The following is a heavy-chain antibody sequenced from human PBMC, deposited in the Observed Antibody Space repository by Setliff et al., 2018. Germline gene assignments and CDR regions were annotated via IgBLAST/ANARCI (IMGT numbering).Heavy chain of an antibody. CDR2: VYTSGST. CDR1: GGSIGHYY. V-gene: IGHV4-4*08. Sequence: SETLSLTCIVSGGSIGHYYWNWIRQPPGKGLEWIGYVYTSGSTNYNPSLKSRVTISVDTSKNQLSLRLTSVTAADTAVYYCARGDYYDSSAYSPDTFDIWGQGTMVTV. J-gene: IGHJ3*02. D-gene: IGHD3-22*01. CDR3: ARGDYYDSSAYSPDTFDI.